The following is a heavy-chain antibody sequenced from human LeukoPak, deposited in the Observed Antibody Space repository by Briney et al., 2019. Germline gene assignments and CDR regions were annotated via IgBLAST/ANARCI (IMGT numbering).Heavy chain of an antibody. CDR3: ARLWFGESHFDY. D-gene: IGHD3-10*01. CDR1: GFTFSSYA. J-gene: IGHJ4*02. Sequence: GGSLRLSCAASGFTFSSYAMHWVRQAPGKGLEWVAVISYDGSNKYYADSVKGRFTISRDNSKNTLYLQMNSLRAEDTAVYYCARLWFGESHFDYWGQGTLVAVSS. V-gene: IGHV3-30-3*01. CDR2: ISYDGSNK.